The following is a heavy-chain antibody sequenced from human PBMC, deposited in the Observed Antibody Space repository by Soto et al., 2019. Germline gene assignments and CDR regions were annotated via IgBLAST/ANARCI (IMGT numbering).Heavy chain of an antibody. CDR2: MNPNSGNT. J-gene: IGHJ6*03. CDR1: GYTFTSYD. D-gene: IGHD4-4*01. Sequence: ASVKVSCKASGYTFTSYDINWVRQATGQGLEWMGWMNPNSGNTGYAQKFQGRVTMTRNTSISTAYMELSSLRSEDTAVYYCARVPNSNYYYYYYYMDVWGKGTTVTVSS. V-gene: IGHV1-8*01. CDR3: ARVPNSNYYYYYYYMDV.